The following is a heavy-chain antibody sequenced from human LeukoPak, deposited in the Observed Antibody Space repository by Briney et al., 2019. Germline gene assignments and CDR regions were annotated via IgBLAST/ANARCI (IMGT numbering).Heavy chain of an antibody. CDR2: IYHSGST. CDR3: ARGRITMVRGAIPFDY. J-gene: IGHJ4*02. Sequence: SQTLSLTCTVSGGSISSGGYYWSWIRQPPGKGLEWIGYIYHSGSTYYNPSLKSRVTISVDRSKNQFSLKLSSVTAADTAVYYCARGRITMVRGAIPFDYWGQGTLVTVSS. V-gene: IGHV4-30-2*01. CDR1: GGSISSGGYY. D-gene: IGHD3-10*01.